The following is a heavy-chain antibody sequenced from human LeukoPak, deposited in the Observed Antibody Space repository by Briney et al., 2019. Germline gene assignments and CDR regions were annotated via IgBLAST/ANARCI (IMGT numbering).Heavy chain of an antibody. V-gene: IGHV1-2*02. CDR2: ISPTSGGT. D-gene: IGHD6-19*01. Sequence: ASVKVSCKASGYSFTTYYLHWVRQAPGRGLEWMAGISPTSGGTKYAQKFQGRVTLTRDTSINTAYMELSRLTFDDTAVYYCATDIPSGWSLYWGQGTLVTVSS. CDR1: GYSFTTYY. J-gene: IGHJ4*02. CDR3: ATDIPSGWSLY.